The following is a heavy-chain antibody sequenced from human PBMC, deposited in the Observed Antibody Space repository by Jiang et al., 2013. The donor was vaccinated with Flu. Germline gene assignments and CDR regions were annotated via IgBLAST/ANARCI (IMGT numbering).Heavy chain of an antibody. J-gene: IGHJ4*02. CDR2: ISYDGSNK. V-gene: IGHV3-30-3*01. D-gene: IGHD3-10*01. Sequence: GVVQPGRSLRLSCAASGFTFSSYAMHWVRQAPGKGLEWVAVISYDGSNKYYADSVKGRFTISRDNSKNTLYLQMNSLRAEDTAVYYCARGRFGESFDYWGQGTLVTVSS. CDR3: ARGRFGESFDY. CDR1: GFTFSSYA.